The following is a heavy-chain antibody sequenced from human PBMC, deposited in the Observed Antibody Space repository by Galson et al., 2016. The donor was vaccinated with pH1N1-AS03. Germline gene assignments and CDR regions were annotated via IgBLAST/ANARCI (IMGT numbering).Heavy chain of an antibody. D-gene: IGHD3-22*01. J-gene: IGHJ6*03. CDR1: GFIFDDYA. CDR2: ISWDGGST. CDR3: AKDAGGIYYSDISGDTTYYYYYYMDV. V-gene: IGHV3-43D*03. Sequence: SLRLSCAASGFIFDDYAMHWVRQAPGKGLEWVSLISWDGGSTYYADSVKGRFTISRDNSKNSPYLQINSLKAEDTALYYCAKDAGGIYYSDISGDTTYYYYYYMDVWGRGTTVTVSS.